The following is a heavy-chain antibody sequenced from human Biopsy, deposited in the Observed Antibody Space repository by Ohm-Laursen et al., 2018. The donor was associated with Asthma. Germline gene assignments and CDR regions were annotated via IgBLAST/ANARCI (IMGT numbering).Heavy chain of an antibody. J-gene: IGHJ1*01. CDR3: ARTFHFWSPYHAEHYQL. CDR1: GFMFRSFG. V-gene: IGHV3-30*03. Sequence: SLRLSCAAPGFMFRSFGMHWVRQAPGKGLEWVAVISYDGNHKFYEDSVKGRFTISRDNSKNSLYLQMNSLRAEDTAVYYCARTFHFWSPYHAEHYQLWGQGTLVTVPS. CDR2: ISYDGNHK. D-gene: IGHD3-3*02.